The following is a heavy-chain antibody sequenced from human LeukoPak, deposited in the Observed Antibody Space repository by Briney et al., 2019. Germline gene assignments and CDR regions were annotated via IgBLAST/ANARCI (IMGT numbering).Heavy chain of an antibody. V-gene: IGHV1-2*02. Sequence: ASVKVSCKASGYTFTDYFMQWVRQAPGQGLGWVGWINPNSGGSNYAQKFQGRGTMTRDTAISTAYMELSRLRSDDTAVYYCARENDTGFWTGMDVWGKGTTVTVSS. CDR1: GYTFTDYF. J-gene: IGHJ6*04. CDR3: ARENDTGFWTGMDV. CDR2: INPNSGGS. D-gene: IGHD3/OR15-3a*01.